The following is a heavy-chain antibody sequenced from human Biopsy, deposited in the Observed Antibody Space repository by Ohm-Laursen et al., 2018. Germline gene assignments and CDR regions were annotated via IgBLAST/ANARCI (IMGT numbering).Heavy chain of an antibody. D-gene: IGHD2/OR15-2a*01. J-gene: IGHJ5*02. CDR3: ARAVRYRLLSDP. CDR1: GYTFSTYD. Sequence: SVKVSCKASGYTFSTYDITLVLQATGQGPEWMGWMNPISGNTGYAHKFRGRVTMTSDSSISTAYLEVSSLTFEDTAVYYCARAVRYRLLSDPWGQGTLVTVSS. CDR2: MNPISGNT. V-gene: IGHV1-8*01.